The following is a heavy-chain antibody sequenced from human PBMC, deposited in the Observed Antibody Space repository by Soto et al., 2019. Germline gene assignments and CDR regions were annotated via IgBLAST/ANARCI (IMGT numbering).Heavy chain of an antibody. J-gene: IGHJ6*02. D-gene: IGHD3-22*01. CDR2: IYPGDSDT. CDR1: GYSFTSYW. Sequence: PGESLKISCKGSGYSFTSYWIGWVRQMPGKGLEWMGIIYPGDSDTRYSPSFQGQVTISADKPISTAYLQWSSLKASDTAMYYCARRMNYYDSSGYYGGYYYYGMDVWGQGTTVTVSS. CDR3: ARRMNYYDSSGYYGGYYYYGMDV. V-gene: IGHV5-51*01.